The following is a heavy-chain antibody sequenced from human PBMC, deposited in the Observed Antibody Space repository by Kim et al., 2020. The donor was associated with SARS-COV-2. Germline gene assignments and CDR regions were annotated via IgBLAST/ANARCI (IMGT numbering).Heavy chain of an antibody. J-gene: IGHJ2*01. CDR1: GFTFSNYW. CDR2: IRSDGTAE. D-gene: IGHD4-17*01. CDR3: ARNPPTGWYFDL. V-gene: IGHV3-7*03. Sequence: GGSLRLSCAASGFTFSNYWMSWVRQAPGKGLEWVANIRSDGTAEHFMDSVRGRFTISRDNAKNSLYLQMNSLRAEDTAVYYCARNPPTGWYFDLWGRGTLVPLSS.